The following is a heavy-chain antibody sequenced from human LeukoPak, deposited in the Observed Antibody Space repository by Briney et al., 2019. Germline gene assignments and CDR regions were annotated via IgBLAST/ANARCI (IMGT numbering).Heavy chain of an antibody. D-gene: IGHD4-17*01. CDR3: ARCFLPLPADYGDYYFDY. Sequence: ASVKVSCKASGYTFTGYYMHWVRQAPGQGLEWMGRVNPNSGGTNYAQKFQGRVTMTRDTSISTAYMELSRLRSDDTAVYYCARCFLPLPADYGDYYFDYWGQGTLVTVSS. CDR1: GYTFTGYY. CDR2: VNPNSGGT. V-gene: IGHV1-2*06. J-gene: IGHJ4*02.